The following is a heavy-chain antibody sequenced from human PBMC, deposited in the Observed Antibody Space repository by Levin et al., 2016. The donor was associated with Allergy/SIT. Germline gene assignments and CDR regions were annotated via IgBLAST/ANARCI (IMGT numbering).Heavy chain of an antibody. CDR3: ARAVYGDYDY. Sequence: WIRQPPGKGLEWIGEINHSGSTNYNPSLKSRVTISVDTSKNQFSLKLSSVTAADTAVYYCARAVYGDYDYWGQGTLVTVSS. V-gene: IGHV4-34*01. CDR2: INHSGST. D-gene: IGHD4-17*01. J-gene: IGHJ4*02.